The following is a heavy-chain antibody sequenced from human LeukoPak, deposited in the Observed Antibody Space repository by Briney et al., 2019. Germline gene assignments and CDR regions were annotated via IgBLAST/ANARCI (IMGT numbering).Heavy chain of an antibody. D-gene: IGHD1-1*01. CDR1: GFTFSSYG. CDR2: IWYDGSNK. J-gene: IGHJ4*02. CDR3: AKDGGNSLDY. V-gene: IGHV3-33*06. Sequence: PGRSLRLSCAASGFTFSSYGMRWVRHAPGKGLEWVAAIWYDGSNKYYADSVKGRFTISRDNYKNTLYLQMNSLRAEDTAVYYCAKDGGNSLDYWGQGTLVTVSS.